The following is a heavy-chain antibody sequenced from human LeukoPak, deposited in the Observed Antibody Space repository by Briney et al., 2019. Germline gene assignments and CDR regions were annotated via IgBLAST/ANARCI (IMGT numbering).Heavy chain of an antibody. Sequence: GGSLRLSCAASGFTFSSYSMNWVRQAPGKGLEWVSSISSSSSYIYYADSVKGRFTISRDNAKNSLYLQMNRLRAEDTAVYYCARGVYCSSTSCYSYYYYMDVWGKGTTVTVSS. CDR3: ARGVYCSSTSCYSYYYYMDV. CDR2: ISSSSSYI. V-gene: IGHV3-21*01. D-gene: IGHD2-2*01. CDR1: GFTFSSYS. J-gene: IGHJ6*03.